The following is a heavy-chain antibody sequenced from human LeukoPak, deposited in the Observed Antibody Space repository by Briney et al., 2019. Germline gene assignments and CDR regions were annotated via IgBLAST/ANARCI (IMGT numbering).Heavy chain of an antibody. CDR2: ISYSSSYI. V-gene: IGHV3-21*01. CDR1: GFTFTTYA. Sequence: PGGSLRLSCAASGFTFTTYAINWVRQAPGKGLEWVSSISYSSSYIYYADSVKGRFTISRDNAKSSLYLQMNTLRAEDTAVYYCARVSTPPTIAAGYFDYWGQGTLVTVSS. CDR3: ARVSTPPTIAAGYFDY. J-gene: IGHJ4*02. D-gene: IGHD6-13*01.